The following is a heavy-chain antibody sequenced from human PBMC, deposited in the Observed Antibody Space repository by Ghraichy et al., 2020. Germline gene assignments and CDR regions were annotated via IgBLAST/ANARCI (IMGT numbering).Heavy chain of an antibody. J-gene: IGHJ6*02. CDR2: ISYDGRNE. CDR3: ASPSTLTSYYYYYGMDV. Sequence: GGSLRLSCAASGFTFSSSGMHWVRQAPGKGLEWVALISYDGRNEYYADSVKGRFTISRDPSRNTLYLQMNSLRTEDTAVYFCASPSTLTSYYYYYGMDVWGQGTTVTVSS. V-gene: IGHV3-30*03. D-gene: IGHD4-17*01. CDR1: GFTFSSSG.